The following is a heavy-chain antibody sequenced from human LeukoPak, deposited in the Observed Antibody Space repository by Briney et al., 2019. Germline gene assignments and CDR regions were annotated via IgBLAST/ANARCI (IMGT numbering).Heavy chain of an antibody. J-gene: IGHJ3*01. Sequence: PGGSLRLSCAASGFTFSSYSMNWVRQAPGKGLEWLSYISSSSSTIYYADSVKGRFTISRDNSKNSLYLQMNSLRAEDMAVYYCATPGDYYDSRSIWGQGTMVTVSS. CDR1: GFTFSSYS. D-gene: IGHD3-22*01. V-gene: IGHV3-48*04. CDR2: ISSSSSTI. CDR3: ATPGDYYDSRSI.